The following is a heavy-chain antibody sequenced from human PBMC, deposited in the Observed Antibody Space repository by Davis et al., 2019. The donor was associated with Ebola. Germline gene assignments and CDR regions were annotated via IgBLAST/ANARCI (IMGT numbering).Heavy chain of an antibody. CDR2: ISYDGSNK. CDR1: GFTFSSYG. CDR3: ARIMVYAIGAFDY. V-gene: IGHV3-30*03. Sequence: GESLKISCAASGFTFSSYGMHWVRQAPGKGLEWVAVISYDGSNKYYADSVKGRFTISRDNSKNTLYLQMNSLRAEDTAVYYCARIMVYAIGAFDYWGQGTLVTVSS. D-gene: IGHD2-8*01. J-gene: IGHJ4*02.